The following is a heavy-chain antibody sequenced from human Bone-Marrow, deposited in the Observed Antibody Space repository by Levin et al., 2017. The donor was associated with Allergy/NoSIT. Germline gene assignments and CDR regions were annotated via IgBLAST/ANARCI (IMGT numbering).Heavy chain of an antibody. CDR2: IYYTGDI. Sequence: PSETLSLTCTVSGFSISADSHWGWIRHPPGMGLEWIGNIYYTGDIHYNPSLNSRVTISRDTSRNQFSLRLTSVTTADTAVYYCVRGVEVWGQGTTVTVSS. V-gene: IGHV4-38-2*02. CDR3: VRGVEV. CDR1: GFSISADSH. J-gene: IGHJ6*02.